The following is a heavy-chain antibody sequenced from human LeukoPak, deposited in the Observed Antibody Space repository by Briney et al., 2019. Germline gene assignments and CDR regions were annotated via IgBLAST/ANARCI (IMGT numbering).Heavy chain of an antibody. D-gene: IGHD3-9*01. Sequence: GGSLRLSCAAAGFTVSSNCMSWVRQAPGKGLGWVSFIYRGGRTYYADSVKGRFTIYRDNSKNTLYLQMNSLRVEDTAVYYCAKDRDFDWLLSIRENRFDSWGQGTLVTVSS. CDR2: IYRGGRT. V-gene: IGHV3-66*01. CDR3: AKDRDFDWLLSIRENRFDS. CDR1: GFTVSSNC. J-gene: IGHJ5*01.